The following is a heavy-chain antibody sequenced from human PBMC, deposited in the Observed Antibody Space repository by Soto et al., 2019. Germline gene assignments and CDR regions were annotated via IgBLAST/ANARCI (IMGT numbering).Heavy chain of an antibody. CDR3: VRATYFSDSSGYTRCLDY. J-gene: IGHJ4*02. D-gene: IGHD3-22*01. V-gene: IGHV3-15*01. CDR1: GFTFSDAW. CDR2: IKSKTDGGTI. Sequence: PGGSLRLSCVASGFTFSDAWMSWVRQAPGKGLEWVGRIKSKTDGGTIDYAAPVKGRFTISRHDSKNSAYLQMNSLKTEDTAVYYCVRATYFSDSSGYTRCLDYWGQGTLVTVSS.